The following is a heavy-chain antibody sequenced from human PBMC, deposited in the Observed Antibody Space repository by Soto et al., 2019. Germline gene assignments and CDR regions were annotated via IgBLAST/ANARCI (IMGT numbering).Heavy chain of an antibody. CDR2: ISWNSGSI. Sequence: GGSLRLSCAASGFTFDDYAMHWVRQAPGKGLEWVSGISWNSGSIGYADSVKGRFTISRDNAKNSLYLQMNSLRAEDTALYYCAKDMDEGHYFDYWGQGTLVTVSS. J-gene: IGHJ4*02. V-gene: IGHV3-9*01. CDR3: AKDMDEGHYFDY. CDR1: GFTFDDYA.